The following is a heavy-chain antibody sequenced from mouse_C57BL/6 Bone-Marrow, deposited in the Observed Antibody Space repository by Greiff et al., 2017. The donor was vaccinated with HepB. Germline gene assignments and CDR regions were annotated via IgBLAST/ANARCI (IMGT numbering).Heavy chain of an antibody. J-gene: IGHJ3*01. CDR3: ARFGNLLAWFAY. Sequence: QVQLKQPGAELVMPGASVKLSCKASGYTFTSYWMHWVKQRPGQGLEWIGEIDPSDSYTNYNQKFKGKSTLTVDKSSSPAYMQLSSLTSEDSAVYSCARFGNLLAWFAYWGKGTLPTASA. D-gene: IGHD2-1*01. V-gene: IGHV1-69*01. CDR2: IDPSDSYT. CDR1: GYTFTSYW.